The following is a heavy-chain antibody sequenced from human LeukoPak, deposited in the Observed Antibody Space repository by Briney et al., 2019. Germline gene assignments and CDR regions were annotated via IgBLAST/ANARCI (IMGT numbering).Heavy chain of an antibody. D-gene: IGHD2-2*01. CDR1: GFTFSNAW. Sequence: GGSLRLSCAASGFTFSNAWMSWVRQAPGKGLEWVGRIKSKTDGGTTDYAAPVKGRLTISRDDSKNTLYLQMNSLKTEDTAVYYCTAVPTVVVPAAMIYYFDYWGQGTLVTVSS. V-gene: IGHV3-15*01. CDR3: TAVPTVVVPAAMIYYFDY. CDR2: IKSKTDGGTT. J-gene: IGHJ4*02.